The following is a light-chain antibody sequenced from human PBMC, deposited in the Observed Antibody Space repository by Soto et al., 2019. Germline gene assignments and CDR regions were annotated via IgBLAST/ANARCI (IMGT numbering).Light chain of an antibody. V-gene: IGKV1-5*01. J-gene: IGKJ2*01. Sequence: DIQMTQSPSTLSASVGDRVTITCRASQTINNWLAWYQRKPGRAPKLLIYGASNLESGVPSRFSGSGSGTEFTLTISSLQPDDVATYYCQHYNSYYLYTFGQGTKLEIK. CDR1: QTINNW. CDR2: GAS. CDR3: QHYNSYYLYT.